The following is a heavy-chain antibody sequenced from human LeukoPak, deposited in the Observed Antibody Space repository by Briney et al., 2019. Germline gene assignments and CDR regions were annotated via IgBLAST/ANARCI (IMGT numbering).Heavy chain of an antibody. CDR2: INWNGGST. D-gene: IGHD3-10*01. Sequence: GGSLRLSCAASGFTFDDYGMSWVRQAPGKGLEWVSGINWNGGSTGYADSVKGRFTISRDNAKNSLYLQMNSLRAEDTASYHCARNYYGSGSHFWFDPWGQGTLVTVSS. J-gene: IGHJ5*02. CDR3: ARNYYGSGSHFWFDP. V-gene: IGHV3-20*01. CDR1: GFTFDDYG.